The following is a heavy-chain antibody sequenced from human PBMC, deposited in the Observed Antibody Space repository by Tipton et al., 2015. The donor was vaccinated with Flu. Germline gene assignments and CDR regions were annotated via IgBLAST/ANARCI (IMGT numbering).Heavy chain of an antibody. CDR2: ISGNTGST. V-gene: IGHV3-23*01. CDR1: GFTFSNYA. CDR3: AKEWASSGYYPDY. J-gene: IGHJ4*02. D-gene: IGHD3-22*01. Sequence: SLRLSCAASGFTFSNYAMSWVRQAPGKGLEWVSAISGNTGSTYYADSVKGRFTISRDNSMNTLSLQMNSLRAEDTATYYCAKEWASSGYYPDYWGQGTLVTVSS.